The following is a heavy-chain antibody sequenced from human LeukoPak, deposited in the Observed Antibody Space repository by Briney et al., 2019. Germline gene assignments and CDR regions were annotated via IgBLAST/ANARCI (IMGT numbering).Heavy chain of an antibody. V-gene: IGHV3-66*01. J-gene: IGHJ3*02. CDR2: IYTGGVT. D-gene: IGHD5-18*01. CDR1: GFTVSSTY. CDR3: AREYSYSFDAFDI. Sequence: GGSLRLSCAASGFTVSSTYMSWVRQAPGKGLEWVSIIYTGGVTYYADSVKGRFTISRDNAKNSLYLQMNSLRAEDTAVYYCAREYSYSFDAFDIWGQGTMVTVSS.